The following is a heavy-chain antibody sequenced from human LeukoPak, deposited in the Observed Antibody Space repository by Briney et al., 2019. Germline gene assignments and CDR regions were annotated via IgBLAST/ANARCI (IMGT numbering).Heavy chain of an antibody. D-gene: IGHD1-26*01. CDR3: AKSLKIVGATSATY. J-gene: IGHJ4*02. CDR2: ISGSGGST. Sequence: GGSLRLSCAASGFTFSSYWMSWVRQAPGKGLEWVSAISGSGGSTYYADSVKGRFTISRDNSKNTLYLQMNSLRAEDTAVYYCAKSLKIVGATSATYWGQGTLVTVSS. V-gene: IGHV3-23*01. CDR1: GFTFSSYW.